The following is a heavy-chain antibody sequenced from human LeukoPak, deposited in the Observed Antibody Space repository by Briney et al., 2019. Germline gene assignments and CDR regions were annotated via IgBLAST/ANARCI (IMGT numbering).Heavy chain of an antibody. J-gene: IGHJ4*02. Sequence: SETLSLTCTVSGDSISGSSDYWGWIRQPPGKGLEWIGNIYYGGSTYYNPSLKSRVSISVDTSNNQFSLKVSSVTAADTAVYYCASADGYKIDYWGQGTLVTVSS. V-gene: IGHV4-39*01. CDR3: ASADGYKIDY. D-gene: IGHD5-24*01. CDR2: IYYGGST. CDR1: GDSISGSSDY.